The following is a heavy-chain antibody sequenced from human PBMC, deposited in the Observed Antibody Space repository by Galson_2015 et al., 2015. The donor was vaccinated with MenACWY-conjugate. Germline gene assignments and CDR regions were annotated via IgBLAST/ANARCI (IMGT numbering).Heavy chain of an antibody. CDR1: GGSINSYY. J-gene: IGHJ4*02. CDR2: MYYSGSA. Sequence: ETLSLTCTVSGGSINSYYWSWIRQPPGKGLEWIGYMYYSGSANYNPSLKSRVTISVDTSKNQFSLTMTSVTAADTAVYYCARGVNLASMAGYWGQGTPVTVSS. V-gene: IGHV4-59*01. CDR3: ARGVNLASMAGY. D-gene: IGHD3-3*02.